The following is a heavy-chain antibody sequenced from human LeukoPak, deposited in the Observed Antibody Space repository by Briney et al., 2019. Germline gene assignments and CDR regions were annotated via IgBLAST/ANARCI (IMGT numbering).Heavy chain of an antibody. V-gene: IGHV3-7*01. D-gene: IGHD1-26*01. CDR2: IKQDGSEK. CDR3: AREGLWATGFDY. CDR1: RFTFSSYW. Sequence: GGSLRLSCAASRFTFSSYWMSWVRQAPGKGLEWVANIKQDGSEKYYVDSMKGRFTISRDNAKNSLYLQMNSLRAEDTAVYYCAREGLWATGFDYWGQGTLVTVSS. J-gene: IGHJ4*02.